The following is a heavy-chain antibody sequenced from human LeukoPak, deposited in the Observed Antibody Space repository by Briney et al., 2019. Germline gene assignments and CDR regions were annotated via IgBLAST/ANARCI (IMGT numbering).Heavy chain of an antibody. CDR3: ARGDDSSGILDY. D-gene: IGHD3-22*01. V-gene: IGHV3-74*01. J-gene: IGHJ4*02. CDR2: INSDGSST. CDR1: GFTFSSYW. Sequence: PGGSLRLSCAASGFTFSSYWMSWVRQAPGKGLVWVSRINSDGSSTSYADSVKGRFTVSRDNAKNTLYLQMNSLRAEDAAVYYCARGDDSSGILDYWGQGTLVTVSS.